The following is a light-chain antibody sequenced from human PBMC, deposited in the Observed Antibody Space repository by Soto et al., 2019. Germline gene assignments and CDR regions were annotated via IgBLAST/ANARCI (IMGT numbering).Light chain of an antibody. J-gene: IGKJ1*01. CDR3: LQDYSYPRT. Sequence: ALQMTQSPSSLSSSVGDRVTITCRASQDIRTELGWYQQKPGKAPKLLIYATSSLQGGVPSRFSGSGSGTDFTLTISSLQPEDFATYYCLQDYSYPRTFGQGTKVEIK. CDR1: QDIRTE. V-gene: IGKV1-6*01. CDR2: ATS.